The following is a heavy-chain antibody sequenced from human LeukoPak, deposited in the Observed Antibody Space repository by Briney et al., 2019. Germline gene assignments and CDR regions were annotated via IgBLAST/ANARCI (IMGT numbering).Heavy chain of an antibody. CDR3: AREGVVAGSPRGWFDP. D-gene: IGHD6-19*01. V-gene: IGHV1-2*06. Sequence: ASVKVSCKASGYTLSGFYIHWVRQAPGQGLEWMGRIRPDDGATNYAQKIQGRVTLTRDTSISTSYMELSSLTSDDTAVYFCAREGVVAGSPRGWFDPWGHGTQVTVSS. CDR1: GYTLSGFY. CDR2: IRPDDGAT. J-gene: IGHJ5*02.